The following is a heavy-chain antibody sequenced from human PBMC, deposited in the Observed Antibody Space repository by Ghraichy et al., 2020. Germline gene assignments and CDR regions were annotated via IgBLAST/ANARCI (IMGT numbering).Heavy chain of an antibody. D-gene: IGHD3-9*01. CDR3: ARDLDYDILTGGYYYYGMDV. V-gene: IGHV3-48*02. CDR2: ISSSSSTI. J-gene: IGHJ6*02. Sequence: GGSLRLSCAASGFTFSSYSMNWVRQAPGKGLEWVSYISSSSSTIYYADSVKGRFTISRDNAKNSLYLQMNSLRDEDTAVYYCARDLDYDILTGGYYYYGMDVWGQGTTVTVSS. CDR1: GFTFSSYS.